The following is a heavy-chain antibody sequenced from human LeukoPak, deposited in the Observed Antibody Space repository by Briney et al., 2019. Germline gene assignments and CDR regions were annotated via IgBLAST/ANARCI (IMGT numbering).Heavy chain of an antibody. Sequence: GGSLRLSCTASGFAFNEHGMSWVRQVPGKGLEWVSGINWSGGSTGYADPLRGRFTISRDNAKNSLYLQMDSLRAEDTALYYCARAPITSPFYFDYWGQGTLVTVSS. D-gene: IGHD2-2*01. CDR1: GFAFNEHG. V-gene: IGHV3-20*04. CDR3: ARAPITSPFYFDY. CDR2: INWSGGST. J-gene: IGHJ4*02.